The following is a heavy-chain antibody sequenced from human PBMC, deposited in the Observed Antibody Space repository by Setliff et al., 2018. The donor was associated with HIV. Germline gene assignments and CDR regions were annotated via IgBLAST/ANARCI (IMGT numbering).Heavy chain of an antibody. Sequence: GASVKVSCKASGYTFTSYGISWVRQAPGQGLEWMGWISAYNGNTNYAQKLQGRVTMTTDTSTSTAYMELSSLRSEDTAVYYCARESACSSTSCPKVLDYWGQGTLVTVSS. J-gene: IGHJ4*02. V-gene: IGHV1-18*01. CDR1: GYTFTSYG. CDR3: ARESACSSTSCPKVLDY. D-gene: IGHD2-2*01. CDR2: ISAYNGNT.